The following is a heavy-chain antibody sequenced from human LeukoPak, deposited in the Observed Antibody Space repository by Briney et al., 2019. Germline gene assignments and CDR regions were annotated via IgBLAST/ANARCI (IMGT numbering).Heavy chain of an antibody. CDR3: ARGAYCSTINCYGFDY. CDR2: ISYNEKM. J-gene: IGHJ4*02. Sequence: SETLSLTCSVSGASVTSYYWNWVRQRPGKGLEWIGYISYNEKMDYGPTLMSRVTMSLDTSKNQFSLKLSSVTAADTAVYYCARGAYCSTINCYGFDYWGQGTQVTASS. D-gene: IGHD2-2*01. V-gene: IGHV4-59*02. CDR1: GASVTSYY.